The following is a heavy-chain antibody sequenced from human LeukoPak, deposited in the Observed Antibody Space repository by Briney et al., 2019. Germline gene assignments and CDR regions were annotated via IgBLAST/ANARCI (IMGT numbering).Heavy chain of an antibody. CDR2: ISGSDGST. Sequence: PGGSLRLSCAASGFTFSSYSMNWVRQAPGKGLEWVSAISGSDGSTYYADSVKGRFTISRDNSKNTLYLQMNSLRAEDTAVYYCAKDLAGIVGARFDYWGQGTMVTVSS. CDR1: GFTFSSYS. D-gene: IGHD1-26*01. V-gene: IGHV3-23*01. CDR3: AKDLAGIVGARFDY. J-gene: IGHJ3*01.